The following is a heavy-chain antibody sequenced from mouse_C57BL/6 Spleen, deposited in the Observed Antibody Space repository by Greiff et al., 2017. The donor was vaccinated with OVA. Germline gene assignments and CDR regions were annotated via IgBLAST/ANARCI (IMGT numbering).Heavy chain of an antibody. CDR3: ARYGSSYDWYFDV. CDR2: INPGSGGT. Sequence: QVQLQQSGAELVRPGTSVKVSCKASGYAFTNYLIEWVKQRPGQGLEWIGVINPGSGGTNYNEKFKGKATLTADKSSSTAYMQLSSLTSEDSAVDFGARYGSSYDWYFDVWGTGTTVTVSS. D-gene: IGHD1-1*01. V-gene: IGHV1-54*01. CDR1: GYAFTNYL. J-gene: IGHJ1*03.